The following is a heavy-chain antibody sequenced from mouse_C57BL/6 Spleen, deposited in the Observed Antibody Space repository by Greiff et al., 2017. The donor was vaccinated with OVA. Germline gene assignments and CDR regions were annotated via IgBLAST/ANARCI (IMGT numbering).Heavy chain of an antibody. V-gene: IGHV5-17*01. J-gene: IGHJ1*03. Sequence: EVMLVESGGGLVKPGGSLKLSCAASGFTFSDYGMHWVRQAPEKGLEWVAYISSGSSTIYYADTVKGRFTISRENAKNTLFLQMTSLRSEDTAMYYCARGDYAYWYFDVWGTGTTVTVSS. CDR2: ISSGSSTI. CDR1: GFTFSDYG. D-gene: IGHD1-1*01. CDR3: ARGDYAYWYFDV.